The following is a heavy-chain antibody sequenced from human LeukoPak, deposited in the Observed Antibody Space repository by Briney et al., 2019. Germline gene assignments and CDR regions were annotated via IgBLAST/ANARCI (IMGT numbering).Heavy chain of an antibody. D-gene: IGHD1/OR15-1a*01. CDR3: AREGGTVYYFDC. Sequence: PGGSLRLSCAASGFTFSSYWMRWVRQAPGKGLVWVSRINSDGSSTSYADSVKGRFTISRDNAKNTLYLQMNSLRAEDTAVYYCAREGGTVYYFDCWGQGTLVNVSS. V-gene: IGHV3-74*01. CDR1: GFTFSSYW. J-gene: IGHJ4*02. CDR2: INSDGSST.